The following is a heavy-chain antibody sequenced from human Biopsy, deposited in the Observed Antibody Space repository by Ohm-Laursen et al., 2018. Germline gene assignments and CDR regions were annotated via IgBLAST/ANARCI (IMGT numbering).Heavy chain of an antibody. D-gene: IGHD3-9*01. CDR2: NIPILGTG. Sequence: SVKVSCNAPGGTFSNYGVNWVRQAPGQGLEWLGGNIPILGTGNYAQKFQDRVTVAADTSTSTATMGLRSLRSDDTAVYYCATKLTGYFHHWGQGTLVIVSS. V-gene: IGHV1-69*06. CDR1: GGTFSNYG. J-gene: IGHJ1*01. CDR3: ATKLTGYFHH.